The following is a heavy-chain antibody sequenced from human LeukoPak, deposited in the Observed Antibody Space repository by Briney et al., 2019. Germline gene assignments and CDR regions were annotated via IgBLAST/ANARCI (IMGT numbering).Heavy chain of an antibody. J-gene: IGHJ4*02. V-gene: IGHV4-59*01. CDR1: GGSFSSYY. CDR2: IYYSGST. D-gene: IGHD1-7*01. CDR3: ARLYGNYQNYFDY. Sequence: SETLSLTCAVYGGSFSSYYWSWIRQPPGKGLEWIGYIYYSGSTNYNPSLKSRVTISVDTSKNQFSLKLSSVTAADTAVYYCARLYGNYQNYFDYWGQGTLVTVSS.